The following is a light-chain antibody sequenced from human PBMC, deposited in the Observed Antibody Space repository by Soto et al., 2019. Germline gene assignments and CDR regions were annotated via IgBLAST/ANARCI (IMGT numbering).Light chain of an antibody. CDR3: QQYGDLPPT. J-gene: IGKJ1*01. Sequence: ESVLTQSPDTLSLSPGERATLSCRASQSVTYDHLAWYRQTPGQAPRLLIYGASSRAAGIPDRFSGSGSGTDFTLTISRLEPEDFVVYHCQQYGDLPPTFGQGTKLDIK. CDR2: GAS. CDR1: QSVTYDH. V-gene: IGKV3-20*01.